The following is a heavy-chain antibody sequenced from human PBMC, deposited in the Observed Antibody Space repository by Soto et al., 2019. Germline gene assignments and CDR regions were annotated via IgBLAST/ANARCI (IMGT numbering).Heavy chain of an antibody. V-gene: IGHV3-21*01. CDR3: ARDSMSGRYGDYGTCYFDY. Sequence: EVQLVESGGGLVKPGGSLRLSCAASGLTFSSYSMNWVRQAPGKGLEWVSSISSSGSYIYYADSLKGRFIISRDNAKNSLYLQMNSLRAEDTAMYYCARDSMSGRYGDYGTCYFDYWGQGTLVTVSS. D-gene: IGHD4-17*01. CDR2: ISSSGSYI. J-gene: IGHJ4*02. CDR1: GLTFSSYS.